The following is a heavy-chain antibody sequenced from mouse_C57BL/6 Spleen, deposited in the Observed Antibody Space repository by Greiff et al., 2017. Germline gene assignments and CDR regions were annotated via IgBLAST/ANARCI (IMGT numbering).Heavy chain of an antibody. CDR3: ARHFDY. CDR1: GFTFSSYT. V-gene: IGHV5-9*01. CDR2: ISGGGGNT. Sequence: EVHLVESGGGLVKPGGSLKLSCAASGFTFSSYTMSWVRQTPEKRLEWVATISGGGGNTYYPDSVKGRFTISRDNAKNTLYLQRSSLRSEDTALYYCARHFDYWGQGTTLTVSS. J-gene: IGHJ2*01.